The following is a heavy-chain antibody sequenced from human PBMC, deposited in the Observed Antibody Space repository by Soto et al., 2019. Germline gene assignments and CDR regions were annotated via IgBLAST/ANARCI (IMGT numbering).Heavy chain of an antibody. D-gene: IGHD6-19*01. J-gene: IGHJ4*02. Sequence: ASVKVSCKASGYTFTSYGISWVRQAPGQGLEWMGWVGAYNGNTNYAQKFQGRVTMTTDTSTSTAYMELRSLRSDDTAVDYCARDRGSGWFVYWGQGTQVTVSS. V-gene: IGHV1-18*01. CDR2: VGAYNGNT. CDR3: ARDRGSGWFVY. CDR1: GYTFTSYG.